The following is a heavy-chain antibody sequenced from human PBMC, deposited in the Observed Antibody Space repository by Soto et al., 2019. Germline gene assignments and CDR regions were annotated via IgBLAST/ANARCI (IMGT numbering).Heavy chain of an antibody. CDR3: AREGQTIFNTYYYYYMDV. Sequence: QVQLVESGGGVVQPGRSLRLSCAASGFTFSSYGMHWVRQAPGKGLEWVAVIWYDGSNKYYADSVKGRFTISRDNSKNTMYLQMNSLRAEDTAVYYCAREGQTIFNTYYYYYMDVWGKGTTVTVSS. CDR2: IWYDGSNK. V-gene: IGHV3-33*01. J-gene: IGHJ6*03. D-gene: IGHD3-9*01. CDR1: GFTFSSYG.